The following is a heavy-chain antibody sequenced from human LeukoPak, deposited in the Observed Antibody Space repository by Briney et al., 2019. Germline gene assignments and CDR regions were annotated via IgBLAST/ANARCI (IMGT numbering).Heavy chain of an antibody. CDR1: GFTFSSYA. CDR3: ARGQGIGYYYDSSGIGYFDY. J-gene: IGHJ4*02. CDR2: ISYDGSNK. D-gene: IGHD3-22*01. Sequence: GGSLRLSRAASGFTFSSYAMHWVRQAPGKGLEWVAVISYDGSNKYYADSVKGRFTISRDNSKNTLYLQMNSLRAEDTAVYYCARGQGIGYYYDSSGIGYFDYWGQGTLVTVSS. V-gene: IGHV3-30-3*01.